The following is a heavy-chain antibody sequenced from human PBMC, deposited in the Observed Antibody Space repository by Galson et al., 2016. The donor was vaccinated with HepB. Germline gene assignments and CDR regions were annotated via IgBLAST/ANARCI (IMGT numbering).Heavy chain of an antibody. J-gene: IGHJ4*02. Sequence: SLRLSCAASGFTFSNYAMHWVRQAPGKGLEYVSGVTSNGGNTYHANSVKGRFTISRDNSKNTLYLQMGSLRAEDMAVYYCARVPGGFDWPYYFDYWGQGTLVTVSS. CDR3: ARVPGGFDWPYYFDY. V-gene: IGHV3-64*01. D-gene: IGHD3-9*01. CDR2: VTSNGGNT. CDR1: GFTFSNYA.